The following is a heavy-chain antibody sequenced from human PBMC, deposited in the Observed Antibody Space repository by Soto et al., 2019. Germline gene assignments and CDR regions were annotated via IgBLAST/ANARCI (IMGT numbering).Heavy chain of an antibody. Sequence: EVQVVESGGDLVQPGGSLRLSCVASGFTLSGYWMSWFRQAPGKGLEWVANMKQDGSEKYYVDSVKGRFTISRDNAKNSLYLQMNSLRVEDTAVYYCARGHRWPNAFDSWGQGTMVAVSS. CDR3: ARGHRWPNAFDS. J-gene: IGHJ3*01. D-gene: IGHD6-13*01. CDR1: GFTLSGYW. V-gene: IGHV3-7*01. CDR2: MKQDGSEK.